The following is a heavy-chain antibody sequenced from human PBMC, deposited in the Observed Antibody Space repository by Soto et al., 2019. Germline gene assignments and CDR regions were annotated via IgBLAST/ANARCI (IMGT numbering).Heavy chain of an antibody. CDR1: GYTFSSYA. J-gene: IGHJ4*02. CDR2: IIPIFGTA. V-gene: IGHV1-69*13. CDR3: AAPYYYDSSGFDY. D-gene: IGHD3-22*01. Sequence: QVHLVQSGAEVKEPGASVRVSCKASGYTFSSYAISWVRQAPGQGLEWMGGIIPIFGTANYAQKFQGRVTITADESTSTAYMELSSLRSEDTAVYYCAAPYYYDSSGFDYWGQGTLVTVSS.